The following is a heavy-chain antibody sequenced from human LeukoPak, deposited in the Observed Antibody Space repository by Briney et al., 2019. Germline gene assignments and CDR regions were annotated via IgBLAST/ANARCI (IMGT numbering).Heavy chain of an antibody. J-gene: IGHJ5*02. CDR1: GGSISSSTYY. Sequence: SETLSLTCTVSGGSISSSTYYWGWIRQPPGKGLEWIGSIYYSGSTYYNPSLKSRVTISVDTSKNQFSLKLSSVTAADTAVYYCARGKFSSRNWFDPWGQGTLVTISS. V-gene: IGHV4-39*07. D-gene: IGHD6-13*01. CDR2: IYYSGST. CDR3: ARGKFSSRNWFDP.